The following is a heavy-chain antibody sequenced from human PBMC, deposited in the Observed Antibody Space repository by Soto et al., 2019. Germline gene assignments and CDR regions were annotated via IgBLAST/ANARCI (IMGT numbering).Heavy chain of an antibody. CDR3: ASTPVTFGGVIVDY. J-gene: IGHJ4*02. CDR1: GGSISSYY. Sequence: PSETLSLTCTVSGGSISSYYWSWIRQPPGKGLEWIGYIYYSGSTNYNPSLKSRVTISVDTSKNQFSLKLSSVTAADTAVYYCASTPVTFGGVIVDYWGQGTLVTVSS. D-gene: IGHD3-16*02. V-gene: IGHV4-59*08. CDR2: IYYSGST.